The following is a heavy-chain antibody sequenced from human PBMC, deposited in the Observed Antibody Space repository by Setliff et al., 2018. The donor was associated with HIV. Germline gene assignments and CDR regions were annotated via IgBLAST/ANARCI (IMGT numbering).Heavy chain of an antibody. V-gene: IGHV3-21*04. CDR2: IPPDGHHV. CDR1: GFTFSGYA. J-gene: IGHJ5*02. Sequence: GGSLRLSCAASGFTFSGYAMNWVRQAPGKGLEWISAIPPDGHHVYYADSMKGRVTVSRDNAKNSLYLQMNSLRGDDTAVYYCAALSLRTNTVYGVISTRFDPWGRGTLVTVSS. CDR3: AALSLRTNTVYGVISTRFDP. D-gene: IGHD3-10*01.